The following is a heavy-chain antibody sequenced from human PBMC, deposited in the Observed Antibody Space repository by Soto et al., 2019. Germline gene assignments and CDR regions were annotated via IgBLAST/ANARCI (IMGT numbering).Heavy chain of an antibody. J-gene: IGHJ6*02. Sequence: SETLSLTCTVSGCSITSSTYYWGWIRQPPGKGLEWIGSIFYSGSTYYNPSLKSRVTISVDTSKNHFSLKLSSVTAADTAVYYCARREHYYYYYGMDVWGQGTTVTSP. V-gene: IGHV4-39*02. CDR3: ARREHYYYYYGMDV. CDR1: GCSITSSTYY. CDR2: IFYSGST.